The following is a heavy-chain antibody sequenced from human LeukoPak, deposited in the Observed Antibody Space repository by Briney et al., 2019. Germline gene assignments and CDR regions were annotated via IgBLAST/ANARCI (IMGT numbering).Heavy chain of an antibody. D-gene: IGHD3-22*01. CDR3: AREDSGGYYAY. CDR2: ICYSGST. CDR1: GGSISSYY. Sequence: SETLSLTCTVSGGSISSYYWSWIRQPPGKGLEWIGYICYSGSTNYNPSLKSRVTISVDTSKNQFSLKLSSVTAADTAVYYCAREDSGGYYAYWGQGTLVTVSS. J-gene: IGHJ4*02. V-gene: IGHV4-59*01.